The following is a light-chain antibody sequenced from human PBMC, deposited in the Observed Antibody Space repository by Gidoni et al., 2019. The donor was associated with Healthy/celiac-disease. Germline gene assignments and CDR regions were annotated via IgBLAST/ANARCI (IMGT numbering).Light chain of an antibody. CDR2: QDT. CDR1: KLGEKY. V-gene: IGLV3-1*01. CDR3: QAWDSSAAV. Sequence: SYALTQPPSVSVFPGQTARITCSGDKLGEKYACWFQQKPGQSPVLVIYQDTKRPPGIPERFSGSNSGNTATLTISGTQAMDVADYYCQAWDSSAAVFGGGTQLT. J-gene: IGLJ7*01.